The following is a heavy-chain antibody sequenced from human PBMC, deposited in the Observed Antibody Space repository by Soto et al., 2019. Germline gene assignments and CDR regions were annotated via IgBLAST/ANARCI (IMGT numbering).Heavy chain of an antibody. CDR3: AKDVSGGEQLADAFDI. Sequence: EVQLVESGGGLVQPGRSLRLSCAASGFTFDDYAMHWVRQAPGKGLEWVSGISWNSGSIGYADSVKGRFTISRDNAKNSRDLQMNSLRAEDTALYYCAKDVSGGEQLADAFDIWGQGTMVTVSS. CDR1: GFTFDDYA. V-gene: IGHV3-9*01. J-gene: IGHJ3*02. CDR2: ISWNSGSI. D-gene: IGHD6-6*01.